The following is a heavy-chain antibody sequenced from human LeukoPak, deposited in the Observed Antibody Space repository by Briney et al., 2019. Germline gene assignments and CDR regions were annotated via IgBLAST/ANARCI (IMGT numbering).Heavy chain of an antibody. J-gene: IGHJ6*02. V-gene: IGHV1-18*01. D-gene: IGHD3-3*01. CDR2: ISAYNGNT. CDR3: ARDPRFLEWSPRANYYYYGMDV. CDR1: GYTFTSCG. Sequence: PEASVKVSCKASGYTFTSCGISWVRQAPGQGLEWMGWISAYNGNTNYAQKLQGRVTMTTDTSTSTAYMELRSLRSDDTAVYYCARDPRFLEWSPRANYYYYGMDVWGQGTTVTVSS.